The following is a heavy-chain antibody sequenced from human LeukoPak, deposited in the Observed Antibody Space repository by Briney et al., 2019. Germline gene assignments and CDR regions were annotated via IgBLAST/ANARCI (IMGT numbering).Heavy chain of an antibody. D-gene: IGHD6-19*01. V-gene: IGHV3-33*01. CDR1: GFTFSSYG. CDR2: IWYYGSDK. J-gene: IGHJ4*02. CDR3: VRLGSGWSMDY. Sequence: GGSLRLSCVASGFTFSSYGMHWVRQAPGKGLEWVAVIWYYGSDKYYADSVKGRFTISRDNSKNTLYLQMNSLRGDDTAVYYCVRLGSGWSMDYWGQGTLVTVSS.